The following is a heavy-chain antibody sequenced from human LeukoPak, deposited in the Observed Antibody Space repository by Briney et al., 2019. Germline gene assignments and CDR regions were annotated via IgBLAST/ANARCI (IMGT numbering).Heavy chain of an antibody. V-gene: IGHV3-23*01. CDR3: AKDRGIEVNHNQGFDY. D-gene: IGHD1-14*01. CDR2: ISGSGGST. CDR1: GFTFSSYA. J-gene: IGHJ4*02. Sequence: PGGSLRLSCAASGFTFSSYAMSWVRQAPGKGLEWVSAISGSGGSTYYADSVKGRFTISRDNSKNTLYLQMNSLRAEDTAVYYCAKDRGIEVNHNQGFDYWGQGTLVTVSS.